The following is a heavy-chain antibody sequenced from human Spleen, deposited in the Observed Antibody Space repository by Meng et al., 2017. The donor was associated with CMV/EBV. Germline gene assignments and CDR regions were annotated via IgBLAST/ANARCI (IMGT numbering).Heavy chain of an antibody. CDR1: GFTFSSYW. D-gene: IGHD2-2*01. CDR3: AKESSTFSWSEYLQH. Sequence: GGSLRLSCAASGFTFSSYWMTWVRQAPGEGLEWVANINQDGSETHYVDSVKGRFIIYRDNTKNSLYLQMNSLTAEDTALYYCAKESSTFSWSEYLQHWGQGTLVTVSS. V-gene: IGHV3-7*01. J-gene: IGHJ1*01. CDR2: INQDGSET.